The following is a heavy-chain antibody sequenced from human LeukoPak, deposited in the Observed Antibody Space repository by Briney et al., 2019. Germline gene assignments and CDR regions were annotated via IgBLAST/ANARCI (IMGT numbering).Heavy chain of an antibody. CDR2: ISGSGNST. J-gene: IGHJ4*02. CDR1: GFTFSSYA. Sequence: GGSLRLSCAASGFTFSSYAMNWVRQAPGKGLEWVSTISGSGNSTYYADSVKGRFTISRDNSKNTLYLQMNSLRAEDTAIYYCAILYSSSPLDYWDQGTLVTVSS. V-gene: IGHV3-23*01. D-gene: IGHD6-6*01. CDR3: AILYSSSPLDY.